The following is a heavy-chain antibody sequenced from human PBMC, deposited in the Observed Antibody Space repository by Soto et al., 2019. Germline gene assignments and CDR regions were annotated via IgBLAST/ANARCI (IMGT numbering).Heavy chain of an antibody. CDR3: ARDVYYYGSGSYYKLPFDY. J-gene: IGHJ4*02. CDR1: GYTFTSYG. V-gene: IGHV1-18*01. Sequence: ASVKVSCKASGYTFTSYGISWVRQAPGQGLEWMGWISAYNGNTNYAQKLQGRVTMTTDTSTSTAYMELRSLRSDDTAVYYCARDVYYYGSGSYYKLPFDYWGQGTLVTVSS. D-gene: IGHD3-10*01. CDR2: ISAYNGNT.